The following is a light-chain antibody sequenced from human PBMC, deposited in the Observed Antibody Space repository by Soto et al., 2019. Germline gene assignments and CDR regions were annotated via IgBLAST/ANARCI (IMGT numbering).Light chain of an antibody. J-gene: IGLJ2*01. CDR2: DVS. Sequence: QSVLTQPASVSGSPGQSITISCTGTSSDIGGYKYVSWYQQHPGKAPKLMIYDVSNRPSGVSNRFSGSKSGNTASLTISGLQAEDETDYYCSSYTSINTVVFGGGTKVTVL. CDR3: SSYTSINTVV. CDR1: SSDIGGYKY. V-gene: IGLV2-14*01.